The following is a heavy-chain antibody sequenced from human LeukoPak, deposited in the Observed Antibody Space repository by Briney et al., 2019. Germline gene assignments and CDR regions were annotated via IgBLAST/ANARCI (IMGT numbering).Heavy chain of an antibody. J-gene: IGHJ4*02. CDR2: INHSGST. D-gene: IGHD6-19*01. Sequence: SETLSLTCAVYGGSFSGYYWSWIRQPPGKGLEWIGEINHSGSTNYNPSLKSRVTISVDTSKNQFSLKLSSVTAADTAVYYCARGLGGWYPYYFDYWGPGTLVTVSS. V-gene: IGHV4-34*01. CDR3: ARGLGGWYPYYFDY. CDR1: GGSFSGYY.